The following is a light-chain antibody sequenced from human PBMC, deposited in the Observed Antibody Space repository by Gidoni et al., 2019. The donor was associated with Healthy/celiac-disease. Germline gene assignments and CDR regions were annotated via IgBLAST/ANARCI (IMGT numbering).Light chain of an antibody. Sequence: EIVLTQSPGTLSLSPGERATLSCRASQSVSSSYLAWYQQKPRQAPRLLIYGASSRATGIPDRFRGSGSGTDFTLAISRLEPEDFAVYYCQQYGSSPLLTFGGGTKVEIK. CDR1: QSVSSSY. CDR3: QQYGSSPLLT. CDR2: GAS. J-gene: IGKJ4*01. V-gene: IGKV3-20*01.